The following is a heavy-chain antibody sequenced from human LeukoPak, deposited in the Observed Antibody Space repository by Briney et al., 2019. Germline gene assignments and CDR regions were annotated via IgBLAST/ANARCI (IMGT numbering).Heavy chain of an antibody. D-gene: IGHD3-16*02. Sequence: ASVKVSCKVSVYTLTELSMHSVRQAPGKGLEWRGGFDPEDVETIYAQKFQGRVTMTEDTSTDTAYMELSSLRSEDTAVYYCATLPLSYDYVWGSYRQYYFDYWGQGTLVTVSS. J-gene: IGHJ4*02. CDR1: VYTLTELS. CDR3: ATLPLSYDYVWGSYRQYYFDY. V-gene: IGHV1-24*01. CDR2: FDPEDVET.